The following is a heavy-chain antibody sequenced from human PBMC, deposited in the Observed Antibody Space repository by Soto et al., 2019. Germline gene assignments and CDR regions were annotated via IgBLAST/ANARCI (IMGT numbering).Heavy chain of an antibody. V-gene: IGHV4-30-2*01. CDR2: IYHSGST. Sequence: QLQLQESGTGLVKPSQTLSLTCAVSGGSISSGGYSWSWIRQPPGKGMEWIGYIYHSGSTYYNPALQSRVTISVDRSKNQFSLKLSAVTAAGTAVYYCARFQGSGGIYCMYVWGQVTTVTGSS. D-gene: IGHD2-15*01. CDR3: ARFQGSGGIYCMYV. J-gene: IGHJ6*02. CDR1: GGSISSGGYS.